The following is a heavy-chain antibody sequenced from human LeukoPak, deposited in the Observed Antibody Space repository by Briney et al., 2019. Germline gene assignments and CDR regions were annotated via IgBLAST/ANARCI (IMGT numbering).Heavy chain of an antibody. J-gene: IGHJ3*02. CDR3: ARSNRDAFDM. CDR2: ISSSGTTK. V-gene: IGHV3-48*03. D-gene: IGHD2/OR15-2a*01. CDR1: GFTFSSYE. Sequence: GGSLRLSCAASGFTFSSYEMNCVRQGPGKGLEWVSYISSSGTTKYYADSVKGRFTLSRDNAKKSLSLQMNSLRAEDTAIYYCARSNRDAFDMWGQGTVVTVSS.